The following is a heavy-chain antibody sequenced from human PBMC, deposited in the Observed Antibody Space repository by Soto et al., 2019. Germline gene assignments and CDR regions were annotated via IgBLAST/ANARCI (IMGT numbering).Heavy chain of an antibody. CDR1: GFTFTSSA. D-gene: IGHD1-26*01. CDR2: IVVGSGNT. J-gene: IGHJ6*02. V-gene: IGHV1-58*01. Sequence: VASVKVSCKASGFTFTSSAVQWVRQARGQRLEWIGWIVVGSGNTNYAQKFQERVTITRDMSTSTAYMELSSLRSEDTDVYYCAADGVGATIYYYYGMDVWGQGTTVTVSS. CDR3: AADGVGATIYYYYGMDV.